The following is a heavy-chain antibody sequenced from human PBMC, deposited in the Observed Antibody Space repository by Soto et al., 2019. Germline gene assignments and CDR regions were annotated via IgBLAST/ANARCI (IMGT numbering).Heavy chain of an antibody. Sequence: QVQVVESGGGVVQPGRSLRLSCAASGFTFSRFGMHWVRQAPGKGLAWVAVIWHDGKEKYYADSVKCRFTISRDNSKNTLYLEMNSLRDEDTAVYYCARDPGQDEAMDYWGQGTLVTVSS. CDR3: ARDPGQDEAMDY. J-gene: IGHJ4*02. V-gene: IGHV3-33*01. CDR2: IWHDGKEK. CDR1: GFTFSRFG.